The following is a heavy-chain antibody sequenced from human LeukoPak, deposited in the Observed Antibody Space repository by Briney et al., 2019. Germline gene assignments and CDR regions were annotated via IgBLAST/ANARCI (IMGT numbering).Heavy chain of an antibody. D-gene: IGHD1-26*01. CDR1: GFTVSSNY. V-gene: IGHV3-53*05. J-gene: IGHJ4*02. CDR2: IYSGGST. Sequence: GGSLRLSCAASGFTVSSNYMSWVRQAPGKGLEWVSVIYSGGSTYYADSVKGRFTISRDNSKNTLYLQMNSLRTEDTALYYCAKDIAPSGSYSLFDYWGQGTLVTVSS. CDR3: AKDIAPSGSYSLFDY.